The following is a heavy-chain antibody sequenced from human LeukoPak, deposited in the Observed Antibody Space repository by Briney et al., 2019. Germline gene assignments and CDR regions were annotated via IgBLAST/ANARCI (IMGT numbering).Heavy chain of an antibody. Sequence: SETLSLTCAVYGGSFSGYYWSWIRQPPGKGLEWVGEINHSGSTNHNPSRTRRVTISQDTSKNQFSLNLSSVTPPDTAVYYCARALPYSDIVVFPPYYYYGMDVWGQGTPVTVSS. CDR1: GGSFSGYY. V-gene: IGHV4-34*01. CDR3: ARALPYSDIVVFPPYYYYGMDV. D-gene: IGHD2-2*01. J-gene: IGHJ6*02. CDR2: INHSGST.